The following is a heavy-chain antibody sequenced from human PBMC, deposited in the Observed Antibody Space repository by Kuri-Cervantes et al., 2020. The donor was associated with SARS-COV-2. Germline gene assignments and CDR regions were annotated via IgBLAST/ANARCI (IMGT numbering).Heavy chain of an antibody. Sequence: SVKGSCKASGGTFSSYSISWVRQAPGQGLEWMGRIIPILGIANYAQKFQGRVTITADKSTSTAYMELSSLRSEDTAVYYCAADMAYCGGDCYSNYYYYYGMDVWGQGTTVTVSS. CDR2: IIPILGIA. D-gene: IGHD2-21*02. J-gene: IGHJ6*02. CDR3: AADMAYCGGDCYSNYYYYYGMDV. CDR1: GGTFSSYS. V-gene: IGHV1-69*02.